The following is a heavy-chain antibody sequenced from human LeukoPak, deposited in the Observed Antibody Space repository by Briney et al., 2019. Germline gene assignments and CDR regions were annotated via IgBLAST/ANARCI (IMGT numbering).Heavy chain of an antibody. V-gene: IGHV3-30*04. D-gene: IGHD2-2*02. Sequence: GGSLRLSCAASGFTFSSYAMHWVRQAPGKGLEWVAVISYDGSNKYYADSVKGRFTISRDNSKNTLYLQMNSLRAEDTAVYYCAREVQGLVVPAAISPVGAFDIWGQGTMVTVSS. CDR1: GFTFSSYA. CDR3: AREVQGLVVPAAISPVGAFDI. CDR2: ISYDGSNK. J-gene: IGHJ3*02.